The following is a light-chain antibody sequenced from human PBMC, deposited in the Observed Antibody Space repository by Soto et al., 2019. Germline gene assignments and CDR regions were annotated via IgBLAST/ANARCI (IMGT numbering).Light chain of an antibody. CDR1: QSVLYSPNNKNY. J-gene: IGKJ1*01. V-gene: IGKV4-1*01. CDR2: WAS. Sequence: DIVMTQSPDSLAVSLGERATINCKSSQSVLYSPNNKNYLAWYQQKPGQPPKLLVYWASTRESGVPDRFSGSWSETDFTLTISSLQAEDVAIYYCQQYYGIPRTFGQGTKVEIK. CDR3: QQYYGIPRT.